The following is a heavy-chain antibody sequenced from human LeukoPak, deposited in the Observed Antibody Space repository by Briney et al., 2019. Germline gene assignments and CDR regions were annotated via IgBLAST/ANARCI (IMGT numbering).Heavy chain of an antibody. CDR3: ARASCPSSCYYFDY. CDR1: GYTFTGYY. D-gene: IGHD2-15*01. J-gene: IGHJ4*02. Sequence: GTSVKLSCKASGYTFTGYYMHWVRQAPGQGLEWMGWINPNSGGTNYAQKFQGRVTMTRDTSISTAYMELSRLRSDDTAVYYCARASCPSSCYYFDYWGQGTLVTVSS. V-gene: IGHV1-2*02. CDR2: INPNSGGT.